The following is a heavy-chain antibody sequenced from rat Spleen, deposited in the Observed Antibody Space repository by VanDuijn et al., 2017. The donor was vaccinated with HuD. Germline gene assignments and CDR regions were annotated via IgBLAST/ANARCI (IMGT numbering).Heavy chain of an antibody. D-gene: IGHD1-6*01. J-gene: IGHJ3*01. CDR1: GFTFSDYG. V-gene: IGHV5-20*01. Sequence: EVQLVESGGGLVQPGRSLKLSCAASGFTFSDYGMAWVRQAPKKGLEWVAYISSGGGGIYYPDSVQGRFTISRDNAKSSLYLQMDSLTSEDTATYYCTTAFLFTTDYRFAYWGQGTLVTVSS. CDR3: TTAFLFTTDYRFAY. CDR2: ISSGGGGI.